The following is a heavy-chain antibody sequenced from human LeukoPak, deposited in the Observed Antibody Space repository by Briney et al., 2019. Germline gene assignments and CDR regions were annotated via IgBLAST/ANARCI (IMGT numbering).Heavy chain of an antibody. CDR3: ASTFMTTVQFDY. J-gene: IGHJ4*02. CDR2: VYYRGST. V-gene: IGHV4-59*05. D-gene: IGHD4-17*01. CDR1: GFTFSSYE. Sequence: GSLRLSCAASGFTFSSYEMNWVRQPPGKGLEWIGSVYYRGSTYYNPSLKSRVTISIDTSKNQFSLKLSSVTAADTAVYYCASTFMTTVQFDYWGQGTLVTVSS.